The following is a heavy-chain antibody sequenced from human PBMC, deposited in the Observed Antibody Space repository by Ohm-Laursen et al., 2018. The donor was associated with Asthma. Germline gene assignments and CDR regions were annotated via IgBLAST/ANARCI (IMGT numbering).Heavy chain of an antibody. Sequence: GSLRLSCAASGFTFSNHWMTWVRQAPGKGLEWVASISTASTFIYYADSVRGRFTTSRDNANDLVYLQMNDLRAEDTALYYCARIGPEWELPGREYSLHHWGEGTLVTVSS. D-gene: IGHD1-26*01. CDR2: ISTASTFI. V-gene: IGHV3-21*01. J-gene: IGHJ1*01. CDR1: GFTFSNHW. CDR3: ARIGPEWELPGREYSLHH.